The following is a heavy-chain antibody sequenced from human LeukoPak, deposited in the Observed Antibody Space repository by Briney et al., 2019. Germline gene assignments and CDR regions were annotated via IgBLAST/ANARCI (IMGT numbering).Heavy chain of an antibody. CDR1: GFNVSSNY. CDR2: IYTGGPT. J-gene: IGHJ4*02. CDR3: ARDPGYSGPYAYYYSFFDS. D-gene: IGHD3-16*01. V-gene: IGHV3-66*01. Sequence: GGSLRLSCAASGFNVSSNYMNWVRQAPGKGLEWVPVIYTGGPTYYADSVQGRFTISRDNSRNTVYLQMNSLRVEDTAMYFCARDPGYSGPYAYYYSFFDSWGQGTLVTVSS.